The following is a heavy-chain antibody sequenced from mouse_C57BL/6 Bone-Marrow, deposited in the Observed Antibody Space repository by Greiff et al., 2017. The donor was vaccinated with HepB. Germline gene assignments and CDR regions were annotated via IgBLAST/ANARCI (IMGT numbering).Heavy chain of an antibody. V-gene: IGHV5-17*01. CDR2: ISSGSSTI. D-gene: IGHD2-2*01. J-gene: IGHJ1*03. Sequence: EVKLLESGGGLVKPGGSLKLSCAASGFTFSDYGMHWVRQAPEKGLEWVAYISSGSSTIYYADTVKGRFTISRDHAKNTLFLQVTSRRSEDTAMYYCERDYGYGDWYFDVWGTGTTVTVSS. CDR1: GFTFSDYG. CDR3: ERDYGYGDWYFDV.